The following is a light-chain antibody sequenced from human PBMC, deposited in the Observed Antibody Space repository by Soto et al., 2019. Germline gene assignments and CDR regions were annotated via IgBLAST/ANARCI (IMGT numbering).Light chain of an antibody. CDR2: DVN. CDR1: SSDVGAQNY. J-gene: IGLJ3*02. CDR3: SSYAGGNNWV. V-gene: IGLV2-8*01. Sequence: QSALTQPPSASGSPGQSLTISCTGTSSDVGAQNYVSWYQQNPGKAPKLMLYDVNKRPSGVPDRFSGSKSGNTASLTVSGLQAEDEADYYCSSYAGGNNWVFGGGTKVTVL.